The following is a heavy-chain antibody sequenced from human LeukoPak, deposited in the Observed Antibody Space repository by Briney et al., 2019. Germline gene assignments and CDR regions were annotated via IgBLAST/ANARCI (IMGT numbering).Heavy chain of an antibody. V-gene: IGHV3-30-3*01. Sequence: AGGSLRLSCAASGFTFSSYAMHWVRQAPGKGLEWVAVISYDGSNKYYADSVKGRFTISRDNSKNTLYLQMNSLRAEDTAVYYCARVPGGGLFDYWGQGTLVTVSS. J-gene: IGHJ4*02. D-gene: IGHD2-15*01. CDR3: ARVPGGGLFDY. CDR2: ISYDGSNK. CDR1: GFTFSSYA.